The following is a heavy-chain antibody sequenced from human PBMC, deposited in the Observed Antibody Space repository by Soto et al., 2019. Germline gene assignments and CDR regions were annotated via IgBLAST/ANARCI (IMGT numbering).Heavy chain of an antibody. CDR3: ARVEYQLLRIYYYYYMDV. CDR1: GFTFSDYY. D-gene: IGHD2-2*01. V-gene: IGHV3-11*01. J-gene: IGHJ6*03. CDR2: ISSSGSTI. Sequence: QVQLVESGGGLVKPGGSLRLSCAASGFTFSDYYMSWIRQAPGKGLEWVSYISSSGSTIYYADSVKGRFTIFRDDANNSLYLQMNSLRAEDTAVYYCARVEYQLLRIYYYYYMDVWGKGTTVTVSS.